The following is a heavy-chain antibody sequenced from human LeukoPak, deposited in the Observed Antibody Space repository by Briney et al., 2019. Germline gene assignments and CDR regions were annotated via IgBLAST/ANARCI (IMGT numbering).Heavy chain of an antibody. CDR2: INPSGGST. Sequence: ASVKVSCKASGYTFTSYYMHWVRQAPGQGLEWMGIINPSGGSTSYAQKFQGRVTMTRATSTSTVYTELSSLRSEDTAVYYCARSNNYYASSGYYAKTRRDFDYWGQGTLVTVSS. J-gene: IGHJ4*02. CDR3: ARSNNYYASSGYYAKTRRDFDY. V-gene: IGHV1-46*01. CDR1: GYTFTSYY. D-gene: IGHD3-22*01.